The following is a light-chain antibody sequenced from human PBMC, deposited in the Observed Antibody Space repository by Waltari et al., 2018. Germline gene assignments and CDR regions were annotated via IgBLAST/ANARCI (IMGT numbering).Light chain of an antibody. CDR1: QSVSRA. J-gene: IGKJ1*01. V-gene: IGKV3-20*01. Sequence: EIVLTQSPGTLSLSPGERATLSCRASQSVSRALAWYQQNPGQAPRLLIYGASNRATGIPDRFSGRGSGTDFSLIISRLEPEDVAVYYCQHYVSLPVTFGQGTKVEIK. CDR3: QHYVSLPVT. CDR2: GAS.